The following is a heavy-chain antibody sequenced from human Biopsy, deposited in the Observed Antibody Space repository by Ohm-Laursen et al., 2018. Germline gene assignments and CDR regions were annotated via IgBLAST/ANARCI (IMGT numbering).Heavy chain of an antibody. CDR1: GASVSSGSYG. D-gene: IGHD5-18*01. CDR2: IYNDVST. Sequence: PSETLSLTCIVSGASVSSGSYGWSWIRQPPGKGLEWIGNIYNDVSTKYNPSLRSRVTISADKSANQFSLKLRSVTAADTAVYYCARGYAGLYEAFDFWGQGTVVTVAS. CDR3: ARGYAGLYEAFDF. J-gene: IGHJ3*01. V-gene: IGHV4-61*01.